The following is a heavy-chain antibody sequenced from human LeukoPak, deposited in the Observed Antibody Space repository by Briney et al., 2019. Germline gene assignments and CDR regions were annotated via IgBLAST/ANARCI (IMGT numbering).Heavy chain of an antibody. CDR2: IYYNGYT. Sequence: PSETLSLTCTVSGDSISSSIYYWGWIRQPPGKGLEWIGCIYYNGYTYYTPSLKSRVTIFVNTSKNQFSLKLISVTAADTAVYYCARQGGDTMVRGVVRDWFDPWGQGTLVTVSS. CDR3: ARQGGDTMVRGVVRDWFDP. V-gene: IGHV4-39*01. J-gene: IGHJ5*02. D-gene: IGHD3-10*01. CDR1: GDSISSSIYY.